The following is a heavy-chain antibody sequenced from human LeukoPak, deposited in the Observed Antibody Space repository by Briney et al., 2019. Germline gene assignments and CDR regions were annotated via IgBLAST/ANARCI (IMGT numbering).Heavy chain of an antibody. V-gene: IGHV1-69*04. CDR3: ARDVSCSSTSCYTKHHYYYGMDV. J-gene: IGHJ6*02. Sequence: SVTVSCKASGGTFSSYTISWVRQAPGQGLEWMGRIIPILGIANYAQKFQGRVTITADKSTSTAYMELSSLRSEDTAVYYCARDVSCSSTSCYTKHHYYYGMDVWGQGTTVTVSS. CDR2: IIPILGIA. D-gene: IGHD2-2*02. CDR1: GGTFSSYT.